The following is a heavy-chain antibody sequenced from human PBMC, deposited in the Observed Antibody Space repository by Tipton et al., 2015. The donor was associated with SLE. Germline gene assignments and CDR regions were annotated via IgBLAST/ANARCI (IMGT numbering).Heavy chain of an antibody. CDR2: IYTSGNT. J-gene: IGHJ3*01. CDR3: ARHFGWSFDV. CDR1: GGSINSYS. Sequence: TLSLTCTVSGGSINSYSWSWIRQPPGKGLEWIGNIYTSGNTNYNPSLKSRVTISVDTSKNQFSLKLISVTAADTAVYYCARHFGWSFDVWGQGTMVTVSS. D-gene: IGHD2-15*01. V-gene: IGHV4-4*08.